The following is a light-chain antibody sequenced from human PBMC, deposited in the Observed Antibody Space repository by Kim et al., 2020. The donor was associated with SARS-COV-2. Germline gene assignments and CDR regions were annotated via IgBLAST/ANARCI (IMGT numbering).Light chain of an antibody. CDR1: QTISNY. CDR2: AAS. V-gene: IGKV1-39*01. CDR3: QQSYSHPLT. J-gene: IGKJ4*01. Sequence: DIQMTQSPSSLSASVGDRVTITCRESQTISNYLNWYQQKPGKAPKLLIYAASSLQSGVPSRFSGSGSGTDFTLTISSLQPEDFATYYCQQSYSHPLTFGGGTKVDIK.